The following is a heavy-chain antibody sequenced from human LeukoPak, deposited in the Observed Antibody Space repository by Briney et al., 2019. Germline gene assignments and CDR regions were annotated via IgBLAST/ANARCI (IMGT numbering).Heavy chain of an antibody. Sequence: GESLKISCQGSGYSFTSYWIGWVRQMPGKGLEWMGIIYPGDSDTRYSPSFQGQVTISADKSISTAYLQWSSLKASDTAMYYCARRGGYCSGGSCTALDPWGQGTLVTVSS. D-gene: IGHD2-15*01. CDR3: ARRGGYCSGGSCTALDP. J-gene: IGHJ5*02. CDR1: GYSFTSYW. V-gene: IGHV5-51*01. CDR2: IYPGDSDT.